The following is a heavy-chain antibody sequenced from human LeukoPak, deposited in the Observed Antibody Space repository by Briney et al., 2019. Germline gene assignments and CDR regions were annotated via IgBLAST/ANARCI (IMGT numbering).Heavy chain of an antibody. J-gene: IGHJ5*02. Sequence: GASVKVSCKASGYTFTGYYMHWVRQAPGQGLEWMGIINPSGGSTNYAQKFQGRVTITADESTSTAYMELSSLRSDDTAVYNCARVVTPRYCSTTSCYWKGWFDPWGQGTLVTVSS. CDR1: GYTFTGYY. CDR2: INPSGGST. V-gene: IGHV1-46*01. CDR3: ARVVTPRYCSTTSCYWKGWFDP. D-gene: IGHD2-2*01.